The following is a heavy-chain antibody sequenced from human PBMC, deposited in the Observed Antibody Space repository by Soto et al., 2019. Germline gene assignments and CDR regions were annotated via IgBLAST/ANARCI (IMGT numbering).Heavy chain of an antibody. V-gene: IGHV4-4*02. CDR2: IYHSGST. CDR1: GGSISSSNW. CDR3: ARHNYGSGSTYFDY. D-gene: IGHD3-10*01. Sequence: SETLSLTCAVSGGSISSSNWWSWVRQPPGKGLEWIGEIYHSGSTNYNPSLKSRVTISIDKSKNQFSLRLTSVTAADTAVYYCARHNYGSGSTYFDYWGQGTLVTVSS. J-gene: IGHJ4*02.